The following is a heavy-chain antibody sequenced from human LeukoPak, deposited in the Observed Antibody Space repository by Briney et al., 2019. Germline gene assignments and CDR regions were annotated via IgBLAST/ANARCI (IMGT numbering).Heavy chain of an antibody. Sequence: GGSLRLSCSASAFTFSSYALHWVRQAPGKGLVLVSTISSNGGSTYYTDSVKGRFTVSRDNSKNTLYLQMSSLRAEDTAVYYCLKDTHGVDVWGQGTTVTVSS. CDR1: AFTFSSYA. CDR2: ISSNGGST. J-gene: IGHJ6*02. V-gene: IGHV3-64D*06. CDR3: LKDTHGVDV.